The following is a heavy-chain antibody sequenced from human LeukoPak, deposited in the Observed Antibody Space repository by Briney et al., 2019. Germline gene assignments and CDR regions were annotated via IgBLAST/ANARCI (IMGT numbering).Heavy chain of an antibody. V-gene: IGHV1-2*02. J-gene: IGHJ6*03. CDR3: ARDSSSSSEFVYYYYYYYMDV. CDR1: GYTFTGYY. D-gene: IGHD6-6*01. CDR2: INPNSGGT. Sequence: APVKVSCKASGYTFTGYYMHWVRQAPGQGLEWMGWINPNSGGTNYAQKFQGRVTMTRDTSISTAYMELSRLRSDDTAVYYCARDSSSSSEFVYYYYYYYMDVWGKGTTVTVSS.